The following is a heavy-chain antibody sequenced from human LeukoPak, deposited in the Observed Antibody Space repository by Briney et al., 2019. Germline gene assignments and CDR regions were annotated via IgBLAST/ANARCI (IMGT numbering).Heavy chain of an antibody. CDR2: IIPIFCTS. V-gene: IGHV1-69*05. J-gene: IGHJ2*01. D-gene: IGHD5-24*01. Sequence: SVTVSCKASGGTFSSYAISWVRQAPGQGMEWKGGIIPIFCTSNYAQKFQGRVTITTDESTSTAYMELSSLRSDDTAVYYCAREWLQFRYFDLWGRGTLVTVSS. CDR3: AREWLQFRYFDL. CDR1: GGTFSSYA.